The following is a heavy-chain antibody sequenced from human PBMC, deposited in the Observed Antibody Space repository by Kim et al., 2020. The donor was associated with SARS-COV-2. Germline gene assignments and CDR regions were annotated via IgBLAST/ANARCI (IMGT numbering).Heavy chain of an antibody. Sequence: GGSLRLSCAASGFTFSSYSMNWVRQAPGNGLQWVSYISSSSSSIYYADSVKGRFTISRDNAKNSLFLQMNSLRDEDTAVYYCARGKGTYYYYGMDVWGQGTTVTVSS. CDR1: GFTFSSYS. J-gene: IGHJ6*02. CDR2: ISSSSSSI. CDR3: ARGKGTYYYYGMDV. V-gene: IGHV3-48*02.